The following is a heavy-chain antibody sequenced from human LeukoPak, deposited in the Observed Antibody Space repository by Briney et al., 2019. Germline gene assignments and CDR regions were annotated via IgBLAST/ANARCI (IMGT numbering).Heavy chain of an antibody. J-gene: IGHJ5*02. D-gene: IGHD5-18*01. CDR2: INHSGST. Sequence: SESLSLTCAVYGGSFSGYYWSWIRQPPGKGLEWIGEINHSGSTNYNPSLKSRVTISVDTSKNQFSLKLSSVTAADTAVYYCARERGYANWFDPWGQGTLVTVSP. CDR3: ARERGYANWFDP. CDR1: GGSFSGYY. V-gene: IGHV4-34*01.